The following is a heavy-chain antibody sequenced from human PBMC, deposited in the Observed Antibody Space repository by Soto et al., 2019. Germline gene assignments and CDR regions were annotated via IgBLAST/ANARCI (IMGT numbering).Heavy chain of an antibody. Sequence: SGPTLVNPTQTLTLTCTFSGFSLSTSGMCVSWIRQPPGKALEWLALIDWDDDKYYSTSLKTRLTISKDTSKNQVVLTMTNMDPVDTATYYCARTIAAAGTRTLYYYYGMDVWGQGTTVTVSS. J-gene: IGHJ6*02. D-gene: IGHD6-13*01. CDR2: IDWDDDK. CDR1: GFSLSTSGMC. V-gene: IGHV2-70*01. CDR3: ARTIAAAGTRTLYYYYGMDV.